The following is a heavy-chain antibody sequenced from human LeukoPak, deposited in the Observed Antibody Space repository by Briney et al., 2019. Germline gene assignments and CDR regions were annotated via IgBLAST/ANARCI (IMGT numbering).Heavy chain of an antibody. CDR2: IIPIFGRA. J-gene: IGHJ4*02. CDR3: ARDLETHCSSTSCYSLYFDY. V-gene: IGHV1-69*04. D-gene: IGHD2-2*01. Sequence: ASVKVSCKASGCTFSSYAISWVRQAPGQGLEWMGRIIPIFGRANYAQKFQGRVTITADKSTITTYMELSRVKSEDTAVYYCARDLETHCSSTSCYSLYFDYWGQGTLVTVSS. CDR1: GCTFSSYA.